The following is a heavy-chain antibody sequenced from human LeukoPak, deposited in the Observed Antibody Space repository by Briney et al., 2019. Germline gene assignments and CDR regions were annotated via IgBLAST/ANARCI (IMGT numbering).Heavy chain of an antibody. D-gene: IGHD3-3*01. CDR3: ARDYHLDY. V-gene: IGHV4-34*01. Sequence: SETLSLTCAVYGGSFSGYYWSWIRQPPGKGLEWIGEINHSGSTNYNPSLKSRVTISVDTSKNQFSLKLSSATAADTAVYYCARDYHLDYWGQGTLVTVSS. CDR2: INHSGST. J-gene: IGHJ4*02. CDR1: GGSFSGYY.